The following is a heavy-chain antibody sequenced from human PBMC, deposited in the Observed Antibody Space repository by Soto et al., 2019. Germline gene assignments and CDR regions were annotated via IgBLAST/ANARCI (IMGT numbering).Heavy chain of an antibody. J-gene: IGHJ6*02. V-gene: IGHV3-53*02. CDR1: GFTVSSNY. CDR2: IYSGGST. Sequence: EVQLVETGGGLIQPGGSLRLSCAASGFTVSSNYMSWVRQAPGKGLEWVSVIYSGGSTYYADSVRGRFTISRDNSKNTPYLQMKGLRAEDTAVYYCAKDPPATRHGFDVLGQGTTGTRSS. CDR3: AKDPPATRHGFDV.